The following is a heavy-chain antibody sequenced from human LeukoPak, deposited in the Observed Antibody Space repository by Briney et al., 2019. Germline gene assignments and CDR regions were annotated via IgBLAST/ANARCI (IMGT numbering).Heavy chain of an antibody. D-gene: IGHD1-26*01. CDR3: ARDYSGQWEQLTGWWIDP. J-gene: IGHJ5*02. Sequence: ASVKVSCKVSGYTLTELSMHWVRQAPGQGLEWMAIINPSGDFRSYAQKFQGRVTVTRDMSTRTVYMELSDLRLEDTALYYCARDYSGQWEQLTGWWIDPWGQGTLVIVSS. V-gene: IGHV1-46*01. CDR1: GYTLTELS. CDR2: INPSGDFR.